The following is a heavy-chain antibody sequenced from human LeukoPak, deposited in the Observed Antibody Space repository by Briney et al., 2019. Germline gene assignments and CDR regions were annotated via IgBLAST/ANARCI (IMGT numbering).Heavy chain of an antibody. CDR1: GGSFSSTSYY. J-gene: IGHJ4*02. D-gene: IGHD3-22*01. CDR3: ARLTFYCDGSGYYFDY. V-gene: IGHV4-39*01. Sequence: SETLSLTCTVPGGSFSSTSYYWAWIRQPPGKGLEWIGSISHTGSTYYNPSLKSRVTISVDTSKNQFSLRLSSVTAADTAVHYCARLTFYCDGSGYYFDYWGQGTLATVSS. CDR2: ISHTGST.